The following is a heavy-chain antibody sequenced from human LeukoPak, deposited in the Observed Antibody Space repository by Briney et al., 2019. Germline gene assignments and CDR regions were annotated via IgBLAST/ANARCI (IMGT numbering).Heavy chain of an antibody. J-gene: IGHJ5*02. CDR1: GGSISSGSYY. V-gene: IGHV4-61*02. D-gene: IGHD3-10*01. CDR2: IYTSGST. CDR3: ARGGRGIWFDP. Sequence: PSETLSLTCTVSGGSISSGSYYWSWMRQPAGKGLEWIGRIYTSGSTNYNPSLKSRVTISVDTSKNQFSLKLSSVPAADTAVYYCARGGRGIWFDPWGQGTLVTVSS.